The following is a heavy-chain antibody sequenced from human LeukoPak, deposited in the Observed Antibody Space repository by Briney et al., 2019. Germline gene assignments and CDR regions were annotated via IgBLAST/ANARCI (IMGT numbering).Heavy chain of an antibody. Sequence: GGSLRLSCAASGFTFSSYGMHWVRQAPGKGLEWVAVIWYDGSNKYYADSVKGRFTISRDNSKNTLYLQMNSLRAEDTAVYYCAKDLLRETWFDPWGQGTLVTVSS. CDR2: IWYDGSNK. CDR1: GFTFSSYG. CDR3: AKDLLRETWFDP. J-gene: IGHJ5*02. D-gene: IGHD3-22*01. V-gene: IGHV3-33*06.